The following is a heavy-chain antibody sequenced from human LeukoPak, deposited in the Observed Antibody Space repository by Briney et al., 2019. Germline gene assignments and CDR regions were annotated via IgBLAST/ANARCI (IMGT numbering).Heavy chain of an antibody. CDR1: GFTFSSYA. Sequence: PGGSLRLSCAASGFTFSSYAMNWVRQAPGKGLEWVSTITGNGASRYYADSVRGRFTISRDNSNNTLSLQMNSLRAEDTAVYYCAKRGFDGSGSYYSRDWGQGTLITVSS. J-gene: IGHJ4*02. V-gene: IGHV3-23*01. CDR2: ITGNGASR. D-gene: IGHD3-10*01. CDR3: AKRGFDGSGSYYSRD.